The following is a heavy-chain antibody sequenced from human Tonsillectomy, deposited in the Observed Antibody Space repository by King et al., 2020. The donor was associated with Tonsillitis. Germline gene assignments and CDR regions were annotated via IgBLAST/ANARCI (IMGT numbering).Heavy chain of an antibody. J-gene: IGHJ4*02. Sequence: VQLVESGGGLVQPGGSLRLSCAASGFTFSIHWMSWVRQAPGKGLEWVANIKPDGSDRNYVDSVKGRFTISIDNAKNSLYLQMNSLRVEDTAVYYCARAFSWPGRDSWGPGTLVIVSS. D-gene: IGHD3-3*02. CDR3: ARAFSWPGRDS. CDR2: IKPDGSDR. CDR1: GFTFSIHW. V-gene: IGHV3-7*03.